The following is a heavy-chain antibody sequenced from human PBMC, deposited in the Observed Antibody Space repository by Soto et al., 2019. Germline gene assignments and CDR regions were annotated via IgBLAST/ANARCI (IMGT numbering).Heavy chain of an antibody. Sequence: GGSLRLSCAASGFTFSSYAMSWVRQAPGKGLEWVSGISGSGDSTYYADSVKGRFTISRDNSKNTLYLQMNSLRAEDTAVYYCAKGARGMAGAGTGYFQHGGRGTLVTVPS. CDR2: ISGSGDST. CDR1: GFTFSSYA. J-gene: IGHJ1*01. D-gene: IGHD6-19*01. CDR3: AKGARGMAGAGTGYFQH. V-gene: IGHV3-23*01.